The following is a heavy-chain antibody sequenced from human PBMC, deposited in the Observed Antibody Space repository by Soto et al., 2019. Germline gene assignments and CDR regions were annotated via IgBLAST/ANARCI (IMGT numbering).Heavy chain of an antibody. V-gene: IGHV1-69*13. Sequence: ASVKVSCKASGGTFSSYAISWVRQAPGQGLEWMGGIIPIFGTANYAQKFQGRVTITADESTSTAYMELSSLRSEDTAVYYCASSPLGVATRGSFDYWGQGTLVTVSS. CDR2: IIPIFGTA. CDR3: ASSPLGVATRGSFDY. J-gene: IGHJ4*02. CDR1: GGTFSSYA. D-gene: IGHD5-12*01.